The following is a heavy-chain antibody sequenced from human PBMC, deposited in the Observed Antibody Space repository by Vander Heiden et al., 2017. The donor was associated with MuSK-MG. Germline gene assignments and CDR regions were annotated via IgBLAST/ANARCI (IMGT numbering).Heavy chain of an antibody. D-gene: IGHD4-17*01. CDR2: IIPILGIT. V-gene: IGHV1-69*04. CDR3: ARGRVNDYGDPVYYFDY. J-gene: IGHJ4*02. Sequence: QVQLVQSGAEVQKPGSSVKVSCKASGDTFSTYAISWVRQAPGQGLEWMGRIIPILGITNYAQKFQGRVTITADKSTSTAYMELSSLRSEDTAVYYCARGRVNDYGDPVYYFDYWGQGTLVTVSS. CDR1: GDTFSTYA.